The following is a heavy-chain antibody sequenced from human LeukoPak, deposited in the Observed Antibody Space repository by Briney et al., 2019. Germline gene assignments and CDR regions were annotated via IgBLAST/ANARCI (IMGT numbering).Heavy chain of an antibody. CDR1: GFIFYHFG. Sequence: GGSLRLSCATSGFIFYHFGMSWVRHVTGKGVEWVSGINWDSSSTNYVDSVRGRFTISRENAKNSLYLQMNSLTVDDTAFYYCARDLKYCTGGMCYFTAVADSWGQGTLVTVSS. CDR2: INWDSSST. J-gene: IGHJ4*02. D-gene: IGHD2-8*02. CDR3: ARDLKYCTGGMCYFTAVADS. V-gene: IGHV3-20*04.